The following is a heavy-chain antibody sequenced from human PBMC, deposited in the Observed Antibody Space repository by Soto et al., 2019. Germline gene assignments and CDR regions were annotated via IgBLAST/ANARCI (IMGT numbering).Heavy chain of an antibody. V-gene: IGHV5-51*01. CDR2: IYPGDSDT. Sequence: PVQPQKVSSKGSGYSFTSYWIGWVRKMPGKGLEWMGIIYPGDSDTRYSPSFQGQVTISADKSISTAYLQWSSLKASDTAMYYCARQYCSSTSCPAYGMDVWGQGTTVTVSS. D-gene: IGHD2-2*01. J-gene: IGHJ6*02. CDR1: GYSFTSYW. CDR3: ARQYCSSTSCPAYGMDV.